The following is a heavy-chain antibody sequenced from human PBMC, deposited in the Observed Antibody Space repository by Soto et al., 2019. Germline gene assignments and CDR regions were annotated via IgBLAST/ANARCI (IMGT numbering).Heavy chain of an antibody. CDR1: GGSISGFY. J-gene: IGHJ4*02. D-gene: IGHD1-26*01. Sequence: KASETLSLTCTVSGGSISGFYWTWVRQPPGKILEWIGYIHYSGRTDYNPSLTSRATMSVDTSKNQFSLNLKSITAADTAVYYCVRVGVGIGNHFDSWGRGTLVTVS. V-gene: IGHV4-59*12. CDR2: IHYSGRT. CDR3: VRVGVGIGNHFDS.